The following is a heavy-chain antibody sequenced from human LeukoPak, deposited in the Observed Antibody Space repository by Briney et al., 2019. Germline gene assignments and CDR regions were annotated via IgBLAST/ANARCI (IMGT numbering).Heavy chain of an antibody. CDR2: IYYTGST. J-gene: IGHJ4*02. Sequence: PSETLSLTCTVSGGSISSYYWSWIRQPPGKGLEWIGFIYYTGSTNYNPSLKSRVTISVDTSKNQFSLKLSSVTAADTAVYYCARDRPGGSSLDYWGQGTLVTVSS. CDR3: ARDRPGGSSLDY. V-gene: IGHV4-59*01. D-gene: IGHD6-13*01. CDR1: GGSISSYY.